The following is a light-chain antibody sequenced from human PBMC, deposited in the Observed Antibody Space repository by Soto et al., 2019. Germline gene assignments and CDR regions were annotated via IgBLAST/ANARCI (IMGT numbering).Light chain of an antibody. CDR2: AAS. Sequence: EIVMTQSPVTLSVSPGERATLSCRASQSVNSNLAWYQQKPGQAPRLLIYAASTGATGIPARFSGSGSGSDFTLTISSLQSEDFAVYYCQQYYSTPWTFGQGTKVEIK. CDR3: QQYYSTPWT. CDR1: QSVNSN. J-gene: IGKJ1*01. V-gene: IGKV3-15*01.